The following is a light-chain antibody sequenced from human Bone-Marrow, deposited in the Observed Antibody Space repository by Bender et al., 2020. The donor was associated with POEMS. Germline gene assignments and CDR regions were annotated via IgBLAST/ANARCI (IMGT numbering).Light chain of an antibody. V-gene: IGLV2-8*01. CDR2: AVS. Sequence: QSALTQPASVSGSPGQSITISCTGTSSDIGGYNSVSWYQQHPGKAPRLLMSAVSRRPSGVPDRFSGSKSGNTASLTISGLQADDEADYYCSSYAGLNSFVFGGGTKLTVL. CDR3: SSYAGLNSFV. CDR1: SSDIGGYNS. J-gene: IGLJ5*01.